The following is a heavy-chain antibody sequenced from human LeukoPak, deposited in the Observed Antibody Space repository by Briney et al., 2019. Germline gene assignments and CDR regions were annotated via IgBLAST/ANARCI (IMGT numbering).Heavy chain of an antibody. D-gene: IGHD6-19*01. CDR3: ARAASIAVTGTFWFDP. CDR2: VDHSGST. Sequence: SETLSLTRAVYGGSFSNYYWSWIRQPPGKGLEWIGEVDHSGSTNYNPSLKSRVIISVDASKTQLSLKLSSVTAADTAVYYCARAASIAVTGTFWFDPWGQGTLVIVSS. J-gene: IGHJ5*02. V-gene: IGHV4-34*01. CDR1: GGSFSNYY.